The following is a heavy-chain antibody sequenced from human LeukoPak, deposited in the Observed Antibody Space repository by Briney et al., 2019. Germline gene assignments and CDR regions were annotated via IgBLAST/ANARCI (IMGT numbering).Heavy chain of an antibody. Sequence: PSETLSLTCTVSGGSISSGDYCWSWIRQPPGKGLEWIGYIYYSGSTYYNPSLKSRVTISVDTSKTQFSLKLSSVTAADTAVYYCARDRANRLEDPWGWFDPWGQGTLVTVSS. D-gene: IGHD3-16*01. CDR2: IYYSGST. CDR3: ARDRANRLEDPWGWFDP. J-gene: IGHJ5*02. V-gene: IGHV4-30-4*01. CDR1: GGSISSGDYC.